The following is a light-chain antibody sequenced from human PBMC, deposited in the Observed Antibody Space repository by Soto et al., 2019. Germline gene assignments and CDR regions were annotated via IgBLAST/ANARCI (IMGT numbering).Light chain of an antibody. V-gene: IGKV3-20*01. CDR3: QQYGSSSLT. CDR2: GAS. Sequence: EIVLTQSPGTLSLSPGERATLSCRASQSVSSSYLAWYQQKAGQAPRLLFYGASSRATGIPDWFSGSGSGTDFTLTISRLEPEDFAVYYCQQYGSSSLTFGGGTKVEIK. CDR1: QSVSSSY. J-gene: IGKJ4*01.